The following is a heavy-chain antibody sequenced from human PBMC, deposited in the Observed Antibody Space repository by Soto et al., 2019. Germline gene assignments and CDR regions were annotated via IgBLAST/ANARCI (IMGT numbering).Heavy chain of an antibody. CDR3: AREDYDILTGYYMSVS. CDR1: GYTFTGYY. Sequence: QVQLVQSGAEVKKPGASVKVSCKASGYTFTGYYMHWVRQAPGQGLEWMGGIIPIFGTANYAQKFQGRVTITSDESTSTAYLELSSLRSEDTAVYYCAREDYDILTGYYMSVSWGQGTLVPVSS. D-gene: IGHD3-9*01. CDR2: IIPIFGTA. V-gene: IGHV1-69*01. J-gene: IGHJ5*02.